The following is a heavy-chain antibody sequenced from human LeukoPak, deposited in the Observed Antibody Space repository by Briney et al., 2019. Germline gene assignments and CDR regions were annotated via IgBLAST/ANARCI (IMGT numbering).Heavy chain of an antibody. J-gene: IGHJ5*02. CDR3: ARVVVWFGELFRGWFDP. V-gene: IGHV1-18*01. CDR2: ISAYNGNT. CDR1: GYTFTSYD. Sequence: ASVKVSCKASGYTFTSYDINWVRQAPGQGLEWMGWISAYNGNTNYAQKLQGRVTMTTDTSTSTAYMELRSLRSDDTAVYYCARVVVWFGELFRGWFDPWGQGTLVTVSS. D-gene: IGHD3-10*01.